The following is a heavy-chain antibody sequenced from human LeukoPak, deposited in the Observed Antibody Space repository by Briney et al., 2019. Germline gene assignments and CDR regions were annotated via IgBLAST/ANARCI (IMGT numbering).Heavy chain of an antibody. CDR3: ATSTVRDKWFDT. CDR1: GFTFSSYW. D-gene: IGHD4-17*01. CDR2: INSDGSST. Sequence: PGGSLRLSCAASGFTFSSYWMHWVRQAPGKGLVWVSRINSDGSSTSYADSVKGRFTISRDNAKNTLYLQMNSLRAEDTAVYYCATSTVRDKWFDTWGQGTLVTVSS. J-gene: IGHJ5*02. V-gene: IGHV3-74*01.